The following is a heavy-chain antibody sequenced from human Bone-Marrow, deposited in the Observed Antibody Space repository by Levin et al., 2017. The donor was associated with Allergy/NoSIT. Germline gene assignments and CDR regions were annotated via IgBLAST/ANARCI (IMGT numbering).Heavy chain of an antibody. J-gene: IGHJ5*02. D-gene: IGHD3-22*01. CDR2: VSSGGDVI. V-gene: IGHV3-48*01. CDR1: GFIFHSYN. Sequence: GGSLRLSCAASGFIFHSYNMNWVRQAPGKGPEWISFVSSGGDVIYYADSVRGRFIISRDNAKNSLYLQMNSLRAEDSGVYYCARDGRYYHDSSKNCFDPWGQGTLVTVSS. CDR3: ARDGRYYHDSSKNCFDP.